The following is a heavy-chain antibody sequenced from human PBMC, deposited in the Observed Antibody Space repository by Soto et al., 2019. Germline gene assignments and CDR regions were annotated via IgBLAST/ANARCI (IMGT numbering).Heavy chain of an antibody. CDR3: ARHQRTRGLLIAMVRGVTDY. Sequence: QLQLQESGPGLVKPSETLSLTCTVSGGSISSSSYYWGWIRQPPGKGLEWIGSIYYSGSTYYNPSLKSLVTISVDTSKDQFSLKLSSVTAADTAVYYCARHQRTRGLLIAMVRGVTDYWGQGTLVTVSS. D-gene: IGHD3-10*01. CDR1: GGSISSSSYY. V-gene: IGHV4-39*01. CDR2: IYYSGST. J-gene: IGHJ4*02.